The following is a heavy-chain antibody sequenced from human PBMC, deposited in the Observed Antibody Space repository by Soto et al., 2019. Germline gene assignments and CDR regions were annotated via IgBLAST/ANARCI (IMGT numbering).Heavy chain of an antibody. CDR3: ARHILWFGELLPFDY. D-gene: IGHD3-10*01. V-gene: IGHV3-7*01. CDR2: IKQDGSEK. J-gene: IGHJ4*02. CDR1: GFTFSSYW. Sequence: PGGSLRLSCAASGFTFSSYWMSWVRQAPGKGLEWVANIKQDGSEKYYVDSVKGRFTISRDNAKNSLYLQMNSLRAEDTAVYYCARHILWFGELLPFDYWGQGTLVTVSS.